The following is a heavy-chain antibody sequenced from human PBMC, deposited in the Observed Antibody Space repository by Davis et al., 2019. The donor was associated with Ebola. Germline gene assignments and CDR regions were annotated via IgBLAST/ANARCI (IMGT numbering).Heavy chain of an antibody. CDR3: ARDIAAAGIYYYYGMDV. Sequence: PGGSLRLSCAASGFNFRSYSMNWVRQAPGKGLEWVSSISSSSSYIYYADSVKGRFTISRDNAKNSLYLQMNSLRAEDTAVYYCARDIAAAGIYYYYGMDVWGQGTTVTVSS. D-gene: IGHD6-13*01. V-gene: IGHV3-21*01. J-gene: IGHJ6*02. CDR1: GFNFRSYS. CDR2: ISSSSSYI.